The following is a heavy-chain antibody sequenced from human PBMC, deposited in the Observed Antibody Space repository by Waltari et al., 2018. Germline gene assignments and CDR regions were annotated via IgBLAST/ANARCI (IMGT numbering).Heavy chain of an antibody. J-gene: IGHJ5*02. CDR2: VDYNGDT. CDR3: AKHGITTTNWSKTSHSWFGP. V-gene: IGHV4-39*02. CDR1: GDSINSAIYY. D-gene: IGHD1-1*01. Sequence: QLQLLESGPGLVTPSETLSLTCAVSGDSINSAIYYWAWIRPPPGKGLEWIGSVDYNGDTYYNPSLKSRVTISADASRNRFSLGLSSVTAADTGFYYCAKHGITTTNWSKTSHSWFGPWGQGILVTVSS.